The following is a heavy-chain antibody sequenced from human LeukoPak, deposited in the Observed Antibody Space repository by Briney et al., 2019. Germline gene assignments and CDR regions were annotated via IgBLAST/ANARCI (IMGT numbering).Heavy chain of an antibody. D-gene: IGHD1-26*01. Sequence: ASVRVSCKASGYTFNGYDINWVRQATGQGLEWMGRMNPNTGDTGYAQKFQGRVTMTRNTSIDTAYMELSGLKSEDTAVYYCTRGSLSGSPRDYWGQGTLVTVSS. CDR2: MNPNTGDT. V-gene: IGHV1-8*01. J-gene: IGHJ4*02. CDR3: TRGSLSGSPRDY. CDR1: GYTFNGYD.